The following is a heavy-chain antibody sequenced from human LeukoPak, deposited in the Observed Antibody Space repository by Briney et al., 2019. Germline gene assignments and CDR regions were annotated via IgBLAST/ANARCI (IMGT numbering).Heavy chain of an antibody. D-gene: IGHD1-14*01. CDR3: ARCQYNSSPDI. Sequence: GGSLRLSCAASGFTFSSYAMSWMRQAPGKGLEWVSYISGGSDHTNYADSVKGRFTISRDNAKNSLYLQMNSLTYEDTAVYYCARCQYNSSPDIWGQGTLVTVSS. J-gene: IGHJ4*02. V-gene: IGHV3-11*03. CDR2: ISGGSDHT. CDR1: GFTFSSYA.